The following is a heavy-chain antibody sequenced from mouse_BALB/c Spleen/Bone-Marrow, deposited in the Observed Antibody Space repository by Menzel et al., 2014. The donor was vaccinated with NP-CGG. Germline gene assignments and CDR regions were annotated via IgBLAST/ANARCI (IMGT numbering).Heavy chain of an antibody. D-gene: IGHD2-10*02. V-gene: IGHV2-6-4*01. CDR1: GFSLSRYS. J-gene: IGHJ4*01. CDR3: ATYGNYVGYAMDY. Sequence: VKLVESGPGLVAPSQSLSITCTVSGFSLSRYSVHWVRQPPGKGLEWLGMIWGGGSTDYNSALKSRLSISKDNSKGQVFLKMNSLQTDDTAMYYCATYGNYVGYAMDYWGQGTSVTVSS. CDR2: IWGGGST.